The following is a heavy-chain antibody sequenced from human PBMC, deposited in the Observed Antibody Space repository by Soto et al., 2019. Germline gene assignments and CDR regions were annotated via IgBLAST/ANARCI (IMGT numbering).Heavy chain of an antibody. J-gene: IGHJ4*02. V-gene: IGHV4-59*08. CDR1: GGSIGTYC. CDR3: ARHPGYYDILTGYTTYYFDS. Sequence: PSETLSLTCTVSGGSIGTYCWSWIRQPPGKGLEWIGYIYYRGNTDYNPSLKSRVTISLDTPKNQFSLKLSSVTAADTAVYYCARHPGYYDILTGYTTYYFDSWGQGILVTVSS. D-gene: IGHD3-9*01. CDR2: IYYRGNT.